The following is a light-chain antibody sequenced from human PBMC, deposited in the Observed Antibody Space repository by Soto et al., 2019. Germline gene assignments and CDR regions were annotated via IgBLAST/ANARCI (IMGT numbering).Light chain of an antibody. CDR1: QSISSSF. Sequence: EIVLTQSPGTLSLSPGERATLSCRASQSISSSFLAWYQQRPGQSPRLIIYGASSRATGIPDRFSGSGSGTDFTLTISRLDLEDSAFYYCQQYNTWPRTFGQGTKVDIK. J-gene: IGKJ1*01. CDR2: GAS. V-gene: IGKV3-20*01. CDR3: QQYNTWPRT.